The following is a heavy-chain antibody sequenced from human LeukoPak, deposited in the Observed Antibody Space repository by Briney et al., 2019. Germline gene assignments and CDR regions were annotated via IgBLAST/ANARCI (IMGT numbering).Heavy chain of an antibody. CDR2: IFPDDSDA. Sequence: GESLKISCKASGYTFISYWIGWVRQKPGKGLEWMGNIFPDDSDAIYSPSFQGQVTLSGDKSTSTAYLQWSSLKASDSAMYYCARREDWYFDVWGRGTLVTVS. J-gene: IGHJ2*01. CDR3: ARREDWYFDV. CDR1: GYTFISYW. V-gene: IGHV5-51*01.